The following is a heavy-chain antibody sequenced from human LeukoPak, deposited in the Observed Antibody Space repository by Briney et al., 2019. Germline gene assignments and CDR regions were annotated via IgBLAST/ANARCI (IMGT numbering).Heavy chain of an antibody. CDR1: GFTFSSYS. CDR3: ARVAHYYDSSGYYYPKIFDY. Sequence: GGSLRLSCAASGFTFSSYSMNWVRQAPGKGLEWVSSISSSSSYIYYADSVKGRFTISRDNAKNSLYLQMNSLRAGDTAVYYCARVAHYYDSSGYYYPKIFDYWGQGTLVTVSS. CDR2: ISSSSSYI. D-gene: IGHD3-22*01. V-gene: IGHV3-21*01. J-gene: IGHJ4*02.